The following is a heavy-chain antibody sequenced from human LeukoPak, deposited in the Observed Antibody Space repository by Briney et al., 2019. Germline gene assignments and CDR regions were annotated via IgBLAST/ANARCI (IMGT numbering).Heavy chain of an antibody. CDR3: ARDWYDFWSGQKEYGMDV. CDR1: GGTFSSYA. J-gene: IGHJ6*02. CDR2: IIPIFGIA. Sequence: SVKVSCKASGGTFSSYAISWVRQAPGQGLEWMGRIIPIFGIANYAQKFQGRVTITADKSTSTAYMELSSLRSEDTAVYYCARDWYDFWSGQKEYGMDVWGQGTTVTVSS. V-gene: IGHV1-69*04. D-gene: IGHD3-3*01.